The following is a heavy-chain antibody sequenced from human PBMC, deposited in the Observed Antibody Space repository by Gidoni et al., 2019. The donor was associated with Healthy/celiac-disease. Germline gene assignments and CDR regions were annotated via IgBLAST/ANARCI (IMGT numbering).Heavy chain of an antibody. CDR1: GYTFTGYY. D-gene: IGHD2-15*01. CDR3: ARDTGRAASDDAFDI. V-gene: IGHV1-2*04. J-gene: IGHJ3*02. Sequence: QVQLVQSGAEVKKPGASVKVSCKASGYTFTGYYMHWVRQAPGQGLEWMGWINPNSGGTNYAQKFQGWVTMTRDTSISTAYMELSRLRSDDTAVYYCARDTGRAASDDAFDIWGQGTMVTVSS. CDR2: INPNSGGT.